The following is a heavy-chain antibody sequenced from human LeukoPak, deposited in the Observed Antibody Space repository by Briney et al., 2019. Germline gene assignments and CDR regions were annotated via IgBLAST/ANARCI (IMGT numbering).Heavy chain of an antibody. CDR1: GFTFSDYY. J-gene: IGHJ5*02. V-gene: IGHV3-11*06. Sequence: PGGSLRLSCVASGFTFSDYYMSWIRQAPGKGLEWVSYISSSSTYSSYADSVKGRFTISRDNAKNSLYLQMNSLRAEDTAVYYCATVMIGTVNWFDPWGQGTLVTVSS. CDR3: ATVMIGTVNWFDP. D-gene: IGHD3-22*01. CDR2: ISSSSTYS.